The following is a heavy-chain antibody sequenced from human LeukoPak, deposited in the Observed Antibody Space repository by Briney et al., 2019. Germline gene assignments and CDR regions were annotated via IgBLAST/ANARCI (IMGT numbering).Heavy chain of an antibody. D-gene: IGHD3-22*01. V-gene: IGHV3-9*01. CDR3: AKGAGPRGYYDSSGYYFFDY. CDR1: GFTFDDFA. J-gene: IGHJ4*02. CDR2: VSWNSGKI. Sequence: GGSLRLSCAASGFTFDDFAMHWVRQAPGKGLEWVSGVSWNSGKIDYADSVKGRFTISRDNAKNSLYLQMNSLRAEDTALYYCAKGAGPRGYYDSSGYYFFDYWGQGTLVTVSP.